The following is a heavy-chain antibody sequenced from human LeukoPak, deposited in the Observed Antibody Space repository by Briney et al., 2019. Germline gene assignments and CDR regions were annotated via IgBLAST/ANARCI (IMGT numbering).Heavy chain of an antibody. D-gene: IGHD4-17*01. V-gene: IGHV4-59*12. CDR3: ARLPRDDYGDYGYYFDY. Sequence: SETLSLTCTVSGGSISSYYWSWIRQPPGKGLEWIGYIYYSGSTNYNPSLKSRVTISVDTSKNQFSLKLSSVTAADTAVYYCARLPRDDYGDYGYYFDYWGQGTLVTVSS. CDR1: GGSISSYY. CDR2: IYYSGST. J-gene: IGHJ4*02.